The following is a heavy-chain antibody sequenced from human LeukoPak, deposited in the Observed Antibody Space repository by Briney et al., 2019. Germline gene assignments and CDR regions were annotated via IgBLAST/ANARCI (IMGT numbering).Heavy chain of an antibody. CDR3: ATIGTRPGVVTHNLFDP. V-gene: IGHV4-34*01. Sequence: SETLSLTCAASVWSLSDYYLSWIRQPPGKGLEWIGEINHSGSPNYSPSLRSRVTISVDTSKNQFSLKLTSVTAADTAVYYCATIGTRPGVVTHNLFDPWGQGTLVTVSS. CDR2: INHSGSP. J-gene: IGHJ5*02. D-gene: IGHD3-22*01. CDR1: VWSLSDYY.